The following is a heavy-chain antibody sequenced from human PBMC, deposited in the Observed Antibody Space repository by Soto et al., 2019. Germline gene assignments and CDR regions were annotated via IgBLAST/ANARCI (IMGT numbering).Heavy chain of an antibody. CDR3: AKSVPAAISVYYYGMDV. CDR2: ISGSGGST. Sequence: EVPLLESGGGLVQPGGSLRLSCAASGFTFSSYAMSWVRQAPGKGLEWVSAISGSGGSTYYADSVKGRFTISRDNSKNTLYLQMNSLRAEDTAVYYCAKSVPAAISVYYYGMDVWGQGTTVTVSS. J-gene: IGHJ6*02. V-gene: IGHV3-23*01. D-gene: IGHD2-2*01. CDR1: GFTFSSYA.